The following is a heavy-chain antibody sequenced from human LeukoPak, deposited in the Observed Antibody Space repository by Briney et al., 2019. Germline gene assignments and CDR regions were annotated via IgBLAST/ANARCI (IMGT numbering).Heavy chain of an antibody. CDR2: IYYSVST. V-gene: IGHV4-30-4*01. CDR1: GGSISSGDYY. CDR3: ARHSYGDYAYFDL. Sequence: SETLSLTCTVSGGSISSGDYYWSWIRQPPGKGLEWIGYIYYSVSTYNNPSLKSRVTISLDTSKNQFSLKLSSVTAADTAVYYCARHSYGDYAYFDLWGRGTLVTVSS. J-gene: IGHJ2*01. D-gene: IGHD4-17*01.